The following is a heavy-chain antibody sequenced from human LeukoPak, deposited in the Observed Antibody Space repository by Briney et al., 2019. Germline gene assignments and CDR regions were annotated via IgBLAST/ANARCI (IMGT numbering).Heavy chain of an antibody. CDR1: GGSISSSSYY. Sequence: SETLSLTCTVSGGSISSSSYYWGWIRQPPGKGLEWIGSIYYSGSTYYNPSLKSRVTISVDTSKNQFSLKLSSVTAADTAVYYCARVTSSSPDSFHYYYMDVWGKGTTVTVSS. D-gene: IGHD6-6*01. J-gene: IGHJ6*03. CDR3: ARVTSSSPDSFHYYYMDV. CDR2: IYYSGST. V-gene: IGHV4-39*07.